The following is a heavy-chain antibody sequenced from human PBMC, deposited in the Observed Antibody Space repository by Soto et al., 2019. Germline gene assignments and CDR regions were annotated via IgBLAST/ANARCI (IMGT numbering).Heavy chain of an antibody. V-gene: IGHV3-53*01. CDR3: ARGLDFWSGYYDQYYYGLDI. J-gene: IGHJ6*02. CDR2: IYSGGTT. D-gene: IGHD3-3*01. CDR1: GFSVSNNY. Sequence: GGSLRLSCAASGFSVSNNYMNWVRQAPGKGLEWVSLIYSGGTTHYADSVKGRFTISRDNSKNTLYFQMNSLRAEDTAVYYCARGLDFWSGYYDQYYYGLDIWGQGTTVTVSS.